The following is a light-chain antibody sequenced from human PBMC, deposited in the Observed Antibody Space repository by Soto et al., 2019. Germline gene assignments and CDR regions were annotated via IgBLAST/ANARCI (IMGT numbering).Light chain of an antibody. CDR1: KGFHSY. CDR3: KKYTNVTA. V-gene: IGKV1-27*01. Sequence: DIQMNQSPSSLSASVGDRVTITCRARKGFHSYIAWYQQIPVKVPKLLISAASTLHSGLPSRFSGSGSGTDFTLTISSLQPEDVATDYFKKYTNVTAFGGGTKVEIK. J-gene: IGKJ4*01. CDR2: AAS.